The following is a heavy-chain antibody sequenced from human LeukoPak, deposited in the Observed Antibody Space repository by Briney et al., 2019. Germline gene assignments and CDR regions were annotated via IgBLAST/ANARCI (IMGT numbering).Heavy chain of an antibody. J-gene: IGHJ6*02. CDR2: ISSSSSYI. CDR3: ARWGLYDFWSGYYDYYYYYGMDV. Sequence: GGSLRLSCAASGFTFSSHSMNWVGQAPGKGLEWVSSISSSSSYIYYADSVKGRFTISRDNAKNSLYLQMNSLRAEDTAVYYCARWGLYDFWSGYYDYYYYYGMDVWGQGTTVTVSS. V-gene: IGHV3-21*01. D-gene: IGHD3-3*01. CDR1: GFTFSSHS.